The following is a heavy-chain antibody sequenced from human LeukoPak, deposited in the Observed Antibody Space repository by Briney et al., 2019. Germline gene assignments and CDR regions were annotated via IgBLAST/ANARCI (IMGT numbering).Heavy chain of an antibody. D-gene: IGHD2-15*01. CDR1: GGSISSSSYY. CDR3: ARDRLGYCSGGSCYSRIVDY. J-gene: IGHJ4*02. V-gene: IGHV4-39*07. CDR2: IYYSGST. Sequence: TSETLSLTCTVSGGSISSSSYYWGWIRQPPGKGLEWIGSIYYSGSTYYNPSLKSRVTISVDTSKNQFSLKLSSVTAADTAVYYCARDRLGYCSGGSCYSRIVDYWGQGTLVTVSS.